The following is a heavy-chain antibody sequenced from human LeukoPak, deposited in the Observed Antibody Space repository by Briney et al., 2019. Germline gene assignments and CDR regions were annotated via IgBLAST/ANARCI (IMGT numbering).Heavy chain of an antibody. J-gene: IGHJ4*02. V-gene: IGHV4-34*01. D-gene: IGHD3-10*01. CDR1: GGSFSGYY. CDR2: INHSGST. CDR3: ARDSRSSMVRGVIIRTIDY. Sequence: SETLSLTCAVYGGSFSGYYWSWIRQPPGKGLEWIGEINHSGSTNYNPSLKSRVTLSVDTPKNQFSLKLSSVTAADTAVYYCARDSRSSMVRGVIIRTIDYWGQGTLVTVSS.